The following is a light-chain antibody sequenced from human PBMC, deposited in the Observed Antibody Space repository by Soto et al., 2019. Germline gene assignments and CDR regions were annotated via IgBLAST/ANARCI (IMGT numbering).Light chain of an antibody. V-gene: IGLV2-23*02. CDR2: EVS. CDR1: SSDVGYYNR. Sequence: QSALTQPASVSGSPGQSITISCTGTSSDVGYYNRVSWYQQHPGKAPKLLIYEVSKRPSEFSNRFSGSKSGNTASLTISGLQAEDEADYYCCSYAGSTTHYVFGTGTQLTVL. CDR3: CSYAGSTTHYV. J-gene: IGLJ1*01.